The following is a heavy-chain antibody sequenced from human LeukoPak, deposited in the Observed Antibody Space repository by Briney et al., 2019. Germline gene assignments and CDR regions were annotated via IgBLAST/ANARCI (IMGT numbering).Heavy chain of an antibody. V-gene: IGHV3-48*03. CDR2: ISSSGSTI. D-gene: IGHD3-10*02. Sequence: GGSLRLSCAASGFTFSSYEMNWVRQAPGKGLEWVSYISSSGSTIYYADSVKGRFTISRDNAKNSLYLQMNSLRAEDTAVYYCAELGITMIGGVWGKGTTVTIFS. J-gene: IGHJ6*04. CDR1: GFTFSSYE. CDR3: AELGITMIGGV.